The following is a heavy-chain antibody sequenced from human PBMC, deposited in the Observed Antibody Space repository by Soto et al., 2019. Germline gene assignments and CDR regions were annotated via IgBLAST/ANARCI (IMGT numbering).Heavy chain of an antibody. CDR2: IYPGDSDT. Sequence: GESLKISCKGSGYSFTSYWIGWVRQMPGKGLEWMGIIYPGDSDTRYSPSFQGQVTISADKSISTAYLQWSSLKASDTAMYYCARTDLYSSSWYYTPDPTMDVWGKGTTVTVSS. CDR3: ARTDLYSSSWYYTPDPTMDV. D-gene: IGHD6-13*01. CDR1: GYSFTSYW. V-gene: IGHV5-51*01. J-gene: IGHJ6*03.